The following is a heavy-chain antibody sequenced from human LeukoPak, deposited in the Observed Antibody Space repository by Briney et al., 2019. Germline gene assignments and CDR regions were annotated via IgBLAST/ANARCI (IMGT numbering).Heavy chain of an antibody. D-gene: IGHD3-22*01. Sequence: GGSLRLSCAASGFTFSRYSMNWVRQAPGKGLEWVSSISSSSSYIYYADSMKGRFTISRDNAKNSLYLQMNSLRAEDTAVYYCARDYYDGSGYYYYWGQGTLVTVSS. CDR1: GFTFSRYS. CDR2: ISSSSSYI. CDR3: ARDYYDGSGYYYY. V-gene: IGHV3-21*01. J-gene: IGHJ4*02.